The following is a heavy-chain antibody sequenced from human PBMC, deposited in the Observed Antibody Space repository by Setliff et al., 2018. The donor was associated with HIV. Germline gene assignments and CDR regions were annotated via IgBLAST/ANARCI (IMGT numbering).Heavy chain of an antibody. D-gene: IGHD6-13*01. CDR1: GYNFPTYW. CDR2: IYPYDSDT. Sequence: PGESLKISCKGSGYNFPTYWVGWVRQMPGKGLEWMGIIYPYDSDTRYSPSFQGQVTISADKSINTAYLQWRSVKASDTAMYYCARRYTSSWYYMDVWGKGTTVTVSS. V-gene: IGHV5-51*01. CDR3: ARRYTSSWYYMDV. J-gene: IGHJ6*04.